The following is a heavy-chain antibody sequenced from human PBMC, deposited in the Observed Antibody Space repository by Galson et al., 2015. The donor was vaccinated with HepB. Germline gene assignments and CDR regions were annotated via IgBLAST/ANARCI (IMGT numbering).Heavy chain of an antibody. D-gene: IGHD5-12*01. CDR2: INAGNGNT. V-gene: IGHV1-3*01. J-gene: IGHJ4*02. CDR3: ARDTDIVATTLFDY. CDR1: GYTFTSYA. Sequence: SVKVSCKASGYTFTSYAMHWVRQAPGQRLEWMGWINAGNGNTKYSQKFQGRVTITRDTSASTAYMELSSLRSEDTAVYYCARDTDIVATTLFDYWGQGTLVTVSS.